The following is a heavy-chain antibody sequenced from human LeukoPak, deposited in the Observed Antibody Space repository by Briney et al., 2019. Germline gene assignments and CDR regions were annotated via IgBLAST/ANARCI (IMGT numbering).Heavy chain of an antibody. CDR2: IYYSRST. CDR1: GGSISNTLYY. D-gene: IGHD3-10*01. V-gene: IGHV4-39*01. Sequence: SETLSLTCTVSGGSISNTLYYWAWIRQPPGKGLESIGSIYYSRSTYYSPSLKSRFTISVDTSKNQFSLKLTSVTAADTAVYYCARRNGFGEGYFDSWGQGTLVTVSS. CDR3: ARRNGFGEGYFDS. J-gene: IGHJ4*02.